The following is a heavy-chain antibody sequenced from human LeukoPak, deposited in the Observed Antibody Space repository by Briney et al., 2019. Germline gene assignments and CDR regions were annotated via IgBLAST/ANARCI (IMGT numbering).Heavy chain of an antibody. D-gene: IGHD3-10*01. CDR1: GFTFSSYS. Sequence: PGGSLRLSCAASGFTFSSYSMNWVRQAPGKGLEWVSSISSSSSYIYYADSVKGRFTISRDNAKNSLYLQMNSLRAEDTAVYYCARDIAWFGLYYYYYMDVWGKGTTVTVSS. CDR3: ARDIAWFGLYYYYYMDV. V-gene: IGHV3-21*01. CDR2: ISSSSSYI. J-gene: IGHJ6*03.